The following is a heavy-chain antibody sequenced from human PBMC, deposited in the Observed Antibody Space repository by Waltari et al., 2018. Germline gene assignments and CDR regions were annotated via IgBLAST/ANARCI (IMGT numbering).Heavy chain of an antibody. D-gene: IGHD6-6*01. CDR2: TKRRADSYAT. J-gene: IGHJ1*01. V-gene: IGHV3-72*01. Sequence: EAQLVESGGGWTQPGESLSLSCDASGFPFSDHYMDWARQAPGKGLEWIGRTKRRADSYATQSAASVKGRFIISRDDSTDSLYLQMNSLKPEDTAVYYCAQLGAGHWGQGTLVTVSS. CDR1: GFPFSDHY. CDR3: AQLGAGH.